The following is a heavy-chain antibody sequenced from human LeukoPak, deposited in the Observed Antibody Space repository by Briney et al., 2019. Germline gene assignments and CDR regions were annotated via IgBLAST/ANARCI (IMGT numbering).Heavy chain of an antibody. Sequence: PSETLSLTCTVSGGSLSSGSYYWSWIRQPAGKGLEWIGRIYTSGSTNYNPSLKSRVTISVDTSKNQFSLKLSSVTAADTAVYYCARDPDYWGQGTLVTVSS. J-gene: IGHJ4*02. CDR3: ARDPDY. CDR1: GGSLSSGSYY. CDR2: IYTSGST. V-gene: IGHV4-61*02.